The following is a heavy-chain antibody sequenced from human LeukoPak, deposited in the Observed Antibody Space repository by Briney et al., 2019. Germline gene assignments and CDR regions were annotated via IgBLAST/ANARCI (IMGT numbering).Heavy chain of an antibody. V-gene: IGHV4-34*01. Sequence: TSETLSLTCAVYGGSFSGYYWSWIRQPPGKGLEWIGEINHSGSTNYNPSLKSRVTISVDTSKNQFSLKLSSVTAADTAVYYCARDSLSGGFFYYWGQGTLVTVSS. D-gene: IGHD2-15*01. J-gene: IGHJ4*02. CDR3: ARDSLSGGFFYY. CDR1: GGSFSGYY. CDR2: INHSGST.